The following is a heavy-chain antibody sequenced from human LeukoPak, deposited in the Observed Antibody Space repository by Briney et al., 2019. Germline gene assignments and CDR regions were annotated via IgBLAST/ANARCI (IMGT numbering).Heavy chain of an antibody. J-gene: IGHJ4*02. CDR3: AREYSSSSGRSFDY. D-gene: IGHD6-6*01. CDR1: GFTFSSSS. CDR2: ISSSSSNM. Sequence: GGSLRLSCAASGFTFSSSSMNWVRQAPGKGLEWVSYISSSSSNMYYADSVKGRFTISRDSAKNSLYLQMNSLRAEDTAVYYCAREYSSSSGRSFDYWGQGTLVTVSS. V-gene: IGHV3-48*01.